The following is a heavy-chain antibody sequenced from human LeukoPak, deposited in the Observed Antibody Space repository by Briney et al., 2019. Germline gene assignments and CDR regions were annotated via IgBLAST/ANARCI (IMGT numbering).Heavy chain of an antibody. CDR3: TTFDYDFWSGKQGFDY. D-gene: IGHD3-3*01. V-gene: IGHV3-15*07. J-gene: IGHJ4*02. Sequence: GGSLRLSCAASGFTFSNAWMNWVRQAPGKGLEWVGRIKSKTDGGTTGYAAPVKGRFTISRDDSKNTLYLQMNSLKTEDTAVYYCTTFDYDFWSGKQGFDYWGQGTLVTVSS. CDR1: GFTFSNAW. CDR2: IKSKTDGGTT.